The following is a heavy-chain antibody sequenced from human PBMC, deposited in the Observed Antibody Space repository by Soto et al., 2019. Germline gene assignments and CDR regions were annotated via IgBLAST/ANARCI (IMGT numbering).Heavy chain of an antibody. J-gene: IGHJ4*02. V-gene: IGHV4-31*03. CDR3: ARASSSSSAADY. Sequence: QVQLQESGPGLVKASQTLSLICSVSGESISSGGYYWSWIRHHPGKGLEWIGYIYDSESAYYNPSLKSRVTTSMDTSKNHFAMKLSSVTAADTAVYYCARASSSSSAADYWGQGTLITVSS. D-gene: IGHD6-6*01. CDR1: GESISSGGYY. CDR2: IYDSESA.